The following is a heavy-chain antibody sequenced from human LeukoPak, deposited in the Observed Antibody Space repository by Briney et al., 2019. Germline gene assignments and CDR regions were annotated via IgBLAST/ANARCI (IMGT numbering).Heavy chain of an antibody. Sequence: PGGSLRLSCAASGFTFSSYGMHWARQAPGKGLEGVSSISSSSSYIYYADSVKARFTISRDNAKNSLYLQMNSLRAEDTAVYYCARDGDATGSSSWLGEIDYWGQGTLVTVSS. CDR1: GFTFSSYG. J-gene: IGHJ4*02. CDR3: ARDGDATGSSSWLGEIDY. V-gene: IGHV3-21*01. D-gene: IGHD6-13*01. CDR2: ISSSSSYI.